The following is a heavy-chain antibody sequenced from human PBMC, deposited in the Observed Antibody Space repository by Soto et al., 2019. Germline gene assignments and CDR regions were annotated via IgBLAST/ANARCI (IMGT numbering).Heavy chain of an antibody. V-gene: IGHV1-18*04. D-gene: IGHD3-22*01. CDR1: AYTFSSYG. CDR2: VSPYDGKT. CDR3: ARGGYYDSSGSRNYHYYGLKV. Sequence: QAQLMQSGAEVKRPGASVKVSCRSSAYTFSSYGITWVRQAPGQGLERLGWVSPYDGKTNYAPSFQGRVYMSTDTTANTAYMELRSLRVDDTANYYCARGGYYDSSGSRNYHYYGLKVWGQGTTVTVS. J-gene: IGHJ6*02.